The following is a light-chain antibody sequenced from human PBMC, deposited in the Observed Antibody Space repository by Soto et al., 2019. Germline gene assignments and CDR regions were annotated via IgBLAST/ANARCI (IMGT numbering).Light chain of an antibody. J-gene: IGLJ2*01. V-gene: IGLV2-14*01. CDR1: SSDVGGYNY. Sequence: QSALTQPASVSGSPGQSITISCTGTSSDVGGYNYVSWYQQHPGKAPKFMIYEVSNRPSGVSNRFSGSKSGNTASLTISGLQAEDEADYYCSSYTSSSRVFGGGTKLTVL. CDR3: SSYTSSSRV. CDR2: EVS.